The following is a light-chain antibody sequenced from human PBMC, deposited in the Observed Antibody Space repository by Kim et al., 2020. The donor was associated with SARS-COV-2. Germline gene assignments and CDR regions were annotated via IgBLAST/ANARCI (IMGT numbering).Light chain of an antibody. Sequence: SPGERATLSCRASQNIRTNLAWYPQKSGQAPRLLIYDASIRATGIPARFSGSGSGTEFTLTISSLQSEDFATYHCQQYNRWLALSFGGGTKVDIK. CDR2: DAS. CDR3: QQYNRWLALS. CDR1: QNIRTN. J-gene: IGKJ4*01. V-gene: IGKV3-15*01.